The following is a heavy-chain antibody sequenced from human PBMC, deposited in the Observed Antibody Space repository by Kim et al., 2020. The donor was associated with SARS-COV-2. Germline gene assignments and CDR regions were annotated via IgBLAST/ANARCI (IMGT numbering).Heavy chain of an antibody. CDR2: INHSGST. D-gene: IGHD6-13*01. V-gene: IGHV4-34*01. J-gene: IGHJ5*02. CDR3: ARGAYSSSWWRPLGWFDP. Sequence: SETLSLTCAVYGGSFSGYYWSWIRQPPGKGLEWIGEINHSGSTNYNPSLKSRVTISVDTSKNQFSLKLSSVTAADTAVYYCARGAYSSSWWRPLGWFDPWGHGTLVTVSS. CDR1: GGSFSGYY.